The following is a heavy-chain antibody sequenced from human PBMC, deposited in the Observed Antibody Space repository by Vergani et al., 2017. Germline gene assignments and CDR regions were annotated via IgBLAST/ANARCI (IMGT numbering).Heavy chain of an antibody. CDR3: AREPPLTGFFDY. D-gene: IGHD3-9*01. CDR1: GYPFTAYY. CDR2: ISPDGFST. J-gene: IGHJ4*02. V-gene: IGHV1-46*03. Sequence: QAQLVQSGAEVGKPGASVKISCKAYGYPFTAYYIHWVRQAPEQGLEWVGVISPDGFSTFYAQKFQGRVTVTRDTSTSTVYMELTSLRSDDTAVYYCAREPPLTGFFDYWGQGTLVAVSS.